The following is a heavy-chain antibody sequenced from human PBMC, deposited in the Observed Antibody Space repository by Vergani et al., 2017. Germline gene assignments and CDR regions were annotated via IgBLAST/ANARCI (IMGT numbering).Heavy chain of an antibody. CDR3: ARAPRAHCSSTSCYRSDAFDI. J-gene: IGHJ3*02. CDR1: GFTFSSYS. V-gene: IGHV3-48*01. CDR2: ISSSSSTI. D-gene: IGHD2-2*02. Sequence: VQLVESGGGLVQPGGSLRLSCAASGFTFSSYSMNWVRQAPGKGLEWVSYISSSSSTIYYADSVKGRFTISRDNAKNSLYLQMNSLRAEDTAVYYCARAPRAHCSSTSCYRSDAFDIWGQGTMVTVSS.